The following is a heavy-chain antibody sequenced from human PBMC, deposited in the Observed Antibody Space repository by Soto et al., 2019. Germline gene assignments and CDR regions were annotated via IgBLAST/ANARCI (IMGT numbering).Heavy chain of an antibody. D-gene: IGHD1-7*01. CDR2: TYYRSKWYN. V-gene: IGHV6-1*01. CDR1: GDSVSSNSAA. J-gene: IGHJ5*02. Sequence: PSQTLSLTCDISGDSVSSNSAAWNWIRQSPSRGLEWLGRTYYRSKWYNDYAVSVKSRITINPDTSKNQFSLQLNSVTPEDTAVYYCARVPNWNYVHPKNWFDPWGQGTLVTVSS. CDR3: ARVPNWNYVHPKNWFDP.